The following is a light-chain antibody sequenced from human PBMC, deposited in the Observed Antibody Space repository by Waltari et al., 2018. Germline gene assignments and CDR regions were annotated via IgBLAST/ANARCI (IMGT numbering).Light chain of an antibody. CDR1: QSVLYSSNNKNY. Sequence: DIVMTQSPDSLAVSLGERATINCKSSQSVLYSSNNKNYLACSQQKPGPPPKLLIYWASTRESGVPDRFSGSGSRTDFTLTISSLQAEDVAVYYCQQYYSTPFTFGPGTKVDIK. J-gene: IGKJ3*01. V-gene: IGKV4-1*01. CDR3: QQYYSTPFT. CDR2: WAS.